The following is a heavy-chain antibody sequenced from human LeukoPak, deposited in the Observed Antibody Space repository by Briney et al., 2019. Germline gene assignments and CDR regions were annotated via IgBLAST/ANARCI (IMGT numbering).Heavy chain of an antibody. D-gene: IGHD4-11*01. J-gene: IGHJ4*02. CDR1: GFTFSNAW. CDR2: IKSKTDGGTT. Sequence: GGSLRLSCAASGFTFSNAWMSWVRQAPGKGLEWVGRIKSKTDGGTTDYAAPVKGRFTISRDDSKNTLYLQMNSLKTEDTAVYYCTTDLYSNYYYYFDYWGQGTLVTVSS. CDR3: TTDLYSNYYYYFDY. V-gene: IGHV3-15*01.